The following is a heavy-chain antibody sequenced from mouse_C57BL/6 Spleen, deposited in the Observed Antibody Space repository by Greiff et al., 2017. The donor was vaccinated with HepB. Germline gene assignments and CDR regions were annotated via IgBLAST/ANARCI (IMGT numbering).Heavy chain of an antibody. CDR3: ARRYYGSSYLFFDV. V-gene: IGHV5-17*01. Sequence: EVQRVESGGGLVKPGGSLKLSCAASGFTFSDYGMHWVRQAPEKGLEWVAYISSGSSTIYYADTVKGRFTISRDNAKNTLFLQMTSLTSADTTMYYCARRYYGSSYLFFDVWGTGTTVTVSS. CDR1: GFTFSDYG. D-gene: IGHD1-1*01. CDR2: ISSGSSTI. J-gene: IGHJ1*03.